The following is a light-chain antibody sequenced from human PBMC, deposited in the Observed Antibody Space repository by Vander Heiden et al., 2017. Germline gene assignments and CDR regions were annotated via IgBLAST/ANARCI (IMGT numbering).Light chain of an antibody. CDR3: YSTDNSGNPS. CDR1: YFAKTI. J-gene: IGLJ2*01. Sequence: SYELTQPPSLSVSPGQTARITCAGDYFAKTIAYWYQQKSGQAPVLVIYEDTKRPSRIPGRFSGSSSGTMATLTISGAEVEDEADYYRYSTDNSGNPSFGGGTKLTVL. CDR2: EDT. V-gene: IGLV3-10*01.